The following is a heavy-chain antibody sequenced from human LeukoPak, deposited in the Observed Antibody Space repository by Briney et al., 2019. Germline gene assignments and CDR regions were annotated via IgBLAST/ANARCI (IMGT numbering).Heavy chain of an antibody. CDR1: GYTFTGFY. CDR2: INPRIGDT. Sequence: ASVKVSCKASGYTFTGFYIHWVRQAPGQGLEWMGRINPRIGDTNSARRFQGRVTMTRDTSISTAYMDLNRLTSDDTAVYYRARGAWDYDGKDYWGQGTLVTVSS. J-gene: IGHJ4*02. D-gene: IGHD1-7*01. V-gene: IGHV1-2*06. CDR3: ARGAWDYDGKDY.